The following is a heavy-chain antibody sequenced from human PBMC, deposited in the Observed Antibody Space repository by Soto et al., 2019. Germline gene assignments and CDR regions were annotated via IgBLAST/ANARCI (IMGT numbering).Heavy chain of an antibody. V-gene: IGHV1-69*13. D-gene: IGHD4-17*01. CDR2: IIPIFVTA. Sequence: GASVKVSCKASGCTFSIYAISWVRQAPGQGLEWMGGIIPIFVTANYAQKFPGRVTITADESTITAYMELSSLRSEDTAVYYCANIRDYGDYALGMDVWGQGTTVTVSS. J-gene: IGHJ6*02. CDR1: GCTFSIYA. CDR3: ANIRDYGDYALGMDV.